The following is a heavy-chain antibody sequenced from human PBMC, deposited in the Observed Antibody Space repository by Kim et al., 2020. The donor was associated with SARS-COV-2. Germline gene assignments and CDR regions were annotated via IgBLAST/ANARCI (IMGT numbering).Heavy chain of an antibody. CDR3: ARALSSGYSWGGGLY. Sequence: GGSLRLSCAASGFTFSSYWMHWVRQAPGKGLVWVSRINSDGSSTSYADSVKGRFTISRDNAKNTLYLQMNSLRAEDTAVYYCARALSSGYSWGGGLYWGQGTLVTVSS. CDR2: INSDGSST. CDR1: GFTFSSYW. D-gene: IGHD3-22*01. V-gene: IGHV3-74*01. J-gene: IGHJ4*02.